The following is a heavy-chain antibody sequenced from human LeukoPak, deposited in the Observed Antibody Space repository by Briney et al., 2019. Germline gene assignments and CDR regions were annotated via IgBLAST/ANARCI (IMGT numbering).Heavy chain of an antibody. CDR2: IYYIGST. CDR3: ARRTTYSNSCFDY. J-gene: IGHJ4*02. CDR1: GGSISSYY. V-gene: IGHV4-59*08. Sequence: PSETLPLICSVSGGSISSYYWSWIRQPPGKGLEWIGYIYYIGSTNYNPSLKSRVTISVDTSKNQFSLKLSSVTAADTAVYYCARRTTYSNSCFDYWGQGTLVTVSS. D-gene: IGHD6-13*01.